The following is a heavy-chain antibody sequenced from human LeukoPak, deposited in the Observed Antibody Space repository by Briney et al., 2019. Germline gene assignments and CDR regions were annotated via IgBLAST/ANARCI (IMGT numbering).Heavy chain of an antibody. CDR2: ISAYNGNT. V-gene: IGHV1-18*04. D-gene: IGHD2-15*01. J-gene: IGHJ4*02. Sequence: GASVKVSYKASGYTFTSYGISWVRQAPGQGLEWMGWISAYNGNTNYAQKLQGRVTMTTDTSTSTAYMELRSLRSDDTAVYYCARTDCSGGSCPIDYWGQGTLVTVSS. CDR3: ARTDCSGGSCPIDY. CDR1: GYTFTSYG.